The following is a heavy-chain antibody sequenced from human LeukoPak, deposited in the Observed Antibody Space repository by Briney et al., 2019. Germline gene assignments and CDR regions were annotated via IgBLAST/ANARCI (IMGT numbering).Heavy chain of an antibody. CDR3: ARIEMATITDDY. D-gene: IGHD5-24*01. Sequence: GGSLRLSCAASGFTFSSCSMNWVRQAPGKGLEWVSSISSSSSYIYYADSVKGRFTISRDNAKNSLYLQMNSLRAEDTAVYYCARIEMATITDDYWGQGTLVTVSS. CDR2: ISSSSSYI. V-gene: IGHV3-21*01. CDR1: GFTFSSCS. J-gene: IGHJ4*02.